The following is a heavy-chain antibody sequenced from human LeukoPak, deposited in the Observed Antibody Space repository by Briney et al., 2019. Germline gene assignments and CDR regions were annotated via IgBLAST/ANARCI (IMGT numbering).Heavy chain of an antibody. D-gene: IGHD6-19*01. CDR3: AFASSGWYLRAFDI. Sequence: SETLSLTCAVSGYSISSGYYWGWIRQPPGKELEWIGSIYHSGSTYYNPSLKSRVTISVDTSKNQFSLKLSSVTAADTAVYYCAFASSGWYLRAFDIWGQGTMVTVSS. CDR2: IYHSGST. CDR1: GYSISSGYY. V-gene: IGHV4-38-2*01. J-gene: IGHJ3*02.